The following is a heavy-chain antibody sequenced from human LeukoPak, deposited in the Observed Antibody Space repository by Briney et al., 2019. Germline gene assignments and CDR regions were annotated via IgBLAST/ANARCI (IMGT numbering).Heavy chain of an antibody. Sequence: SETLSLTCAVYGGSFSGYYWSWIRQPPGKGLKWIGEINHSGSTNYNPSLKSRVTISVDTSKNQFSLKLSSVTAADTAVYYCASYYYDSSGYYGGDYWGQGTLVTVSS. J-gene: IGHJ4*02. D-gene: IGHD3-22*01. CDR1: GGSFSGYY. CDR2: INHSGST. V-gene: IGHV4-34*01. CDR3: ASYYYDSSGYYGGDY.